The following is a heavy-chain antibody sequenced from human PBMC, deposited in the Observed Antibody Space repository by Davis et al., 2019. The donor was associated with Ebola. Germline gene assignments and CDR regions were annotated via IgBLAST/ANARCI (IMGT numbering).Heavy chain of an antibody. CDR1: GYTFTSYG. D-gene: IGHD6-19*01. Sequence: SVKVSCKASGYTFTSYGISWVRQAPGQALEWMGWITPFNGNTNYAQKFQDRVTITRDRSMSTAYMELSSLRSEDTAMYYCASHSSGWGNYFDYWGQGTLVTVSS. CDR3: ASHSSGWGNYFDY. CDR2: ITPFNGNT. V-gene: IGHV1-45*02. J-gene: IGHJ4*02.